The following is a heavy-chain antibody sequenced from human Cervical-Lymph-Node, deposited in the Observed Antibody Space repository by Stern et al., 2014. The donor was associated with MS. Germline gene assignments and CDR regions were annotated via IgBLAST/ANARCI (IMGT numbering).Heavy chain of an antibody. J-gene: IGHJ1*01. D-gene: IGHD3-16*02. CDR3: ARGPDFFDGGYPVFHY. Sequence: VQLVESGGGLVQPGGSLRLSCAASGFTFSDCYMNWIRQAPGKGLEWVAYISHTSRTINYANSVRGRFTISRDNAQNSVYLEMDSLRAEDTAVYYCARGPDFFDGGYPVFHYWGQGTLDPVSS. CDR2: ISHTSRTI. CDR1: GFTFSDCY. V-gene: IGHV3-11*01.